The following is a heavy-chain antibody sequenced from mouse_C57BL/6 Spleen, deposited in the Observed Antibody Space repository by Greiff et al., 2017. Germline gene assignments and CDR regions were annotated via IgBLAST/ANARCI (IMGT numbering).Heavy chain of an antibody. CDR2: ISSGSSTI. CDR1: GFTFSDYG. J-gene: IGHJ3*01. V-gene: IGHV5-17*01. D-gene: IGHD2-3*01. CDR3: ARYDGYYEAWFAY. Sequence: VQLKESGGGLVKPGGSLKLSCAASGFTFSDYGMHWVRQAPEKGLEWVAYISSGSSTIYYADTVKGRFTISRDNAKNTLFLQMTSLRSEDTAMYYCARYDGYYEAWFAYWGQGTLVTVSA.